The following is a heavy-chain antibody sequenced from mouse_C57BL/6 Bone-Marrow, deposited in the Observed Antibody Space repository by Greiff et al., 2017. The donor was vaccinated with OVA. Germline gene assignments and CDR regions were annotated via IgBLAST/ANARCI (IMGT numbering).Heavy chain of an antibody. D-gene: IGHD2-5*01. CDR2: INPNNGGT. CDR1: GYTFTDYN. J-gene: IGHJ1*03. Sequence: VQLQQSGPELVKPGASVKIPCKASGYTFTDYNMDWVKQSHGKSLEWIGDINPNNGGTIYNQKFKGKATLTVDKSSSTAYMELRSLTSEDTAVYDCARSDSNYWYFDVWGTGTTVTVSS. CDR3: ARSDSNYWYFDV. V-gene: IGHV1-18*01.